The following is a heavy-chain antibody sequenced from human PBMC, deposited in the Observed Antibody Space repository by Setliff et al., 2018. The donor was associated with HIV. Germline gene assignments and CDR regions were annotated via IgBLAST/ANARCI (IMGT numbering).Heavy chain of an antibody. Sequence: KTSETLSLTCTVSGASIRTGSYYWGWIRQPPGKGLEWIGTIYYSGTTYYNPSVKSRVTISVDTSKNQFSLNLNSVTAADTAVYYCARGQGCGGGCHYAFEMWGQGTVVTVSS. V-gene: IGHV4-39*01. J-gene: IGHJ3*02. CDR2: IYYSGTT. D-gene: IGHD2-21*02. CDR1: GASIRTGSYY. CDR3: ARGQGCGGGCHYAFEM.